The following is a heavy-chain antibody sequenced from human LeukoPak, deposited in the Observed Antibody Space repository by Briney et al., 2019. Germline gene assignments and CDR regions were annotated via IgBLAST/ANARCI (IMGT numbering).Heavy chain of an antibody. V-gene: IGHV4-39*07. J-gene: IGHJ4*02. Sequence: KPSETLSLTCTVSGGSISSSSYYWGWIRQPPGKGLEWIGEINHSGSTNYNPSLKSRVTISVDTSKNQFSLKLSSVTAADTAVYYCALGSGWTLDYWGQGTLVTVSS. CDR2: INHSGST. CDR3: ALGSGWTLDY. CDR1: GGSISSSSYY. D-gene: IGHD6-19*01.